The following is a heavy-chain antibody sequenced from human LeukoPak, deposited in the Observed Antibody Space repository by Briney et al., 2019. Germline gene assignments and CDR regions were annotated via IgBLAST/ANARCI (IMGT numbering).Heavy chain of an antibody. CDR3: ARDRVVVPSDFDY. Sequence: GASVKVSCKASGYTFTSYGISWVRQAPGQGLEWMGWISAYNGNTNYAQKLQGRVTMTTDTSTSTADMELRSLRSDDTAVYYCARDRVVVPSDFDYWGQGTLVTVSS. CDR1: GYTFTSYG. CDR2: ISAYNGNT. V-gene: IGHV1-18*01. D-gene: IGHD2-2*01. J-gene: IGHJ4*02.